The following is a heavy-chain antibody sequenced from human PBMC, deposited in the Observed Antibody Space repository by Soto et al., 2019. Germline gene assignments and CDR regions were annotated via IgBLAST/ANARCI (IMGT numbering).Heavy chain of an antibody. J-gene: IGHJ4*01. CDR1: GSRFSNYV. Sequence: QVQLVQSGAEVKTPGSSLKVSCTVSGSRFSNYVISWVRQAPGHGLEWLGRIIPIFNTTQYPQKFQGRVIITADQSMNPASLELSSLRSDDTAVYFCAREGRGKKAAYTWLVSLGYWGHVTPVTVSS. CDR3: AREGRGKKAAYTWLVSLGY. CDR2: IIPIFNTT. D-gene: IGHD3-16*01. V-gene: IGHV1-69*01.